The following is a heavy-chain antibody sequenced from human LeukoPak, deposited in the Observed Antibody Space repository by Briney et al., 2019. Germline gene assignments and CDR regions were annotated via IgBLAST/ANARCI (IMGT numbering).Heavy chain of an antibody. Sequence: GGSLRLSCAASGFTFSSYAMSWVRQAPGKGLEWVSAISGSGGSTYYADSVKGRFTISRDNSKNTLYLQMNSLRAEDTAVYYCAKDPGLWFGELLYRPYFDYWGQGTLVIVSS. CDR3: AKDPGLWFGELLYRPYFDY. CDR2: ISGSGGST. V-gene: IGHV3-23*01. CDR1: GFTFSSYA. D-gene: IGHD3-10*01. J-gene: IGHJ4*02.